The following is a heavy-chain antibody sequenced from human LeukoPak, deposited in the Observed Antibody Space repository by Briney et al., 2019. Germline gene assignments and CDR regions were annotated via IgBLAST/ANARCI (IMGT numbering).Heavy chain of an antibody. CDR2: INHSGST. J-gene: IGHJ4*02. D-gene: IGHD4-17*01. CDR3: ARGQGTVTTH. CDR1: GXXFSGYY. V-gene: IGHV4-34*01. Sequence: SETLSLTCAVYGXXFSGYYWSWIRQPPXXXLEWIGEINHSGSTNYDPSLKSRVTISVDTSKNQFSLKLSSVTAADTAVYYCARGQGTVTTHWGQGTLVTVSS.